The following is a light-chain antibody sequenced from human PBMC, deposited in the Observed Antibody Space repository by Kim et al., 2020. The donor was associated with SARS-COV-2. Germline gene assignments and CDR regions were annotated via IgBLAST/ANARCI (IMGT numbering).Light chain of an antibody. Sequence: SVTPKGQVTITCRASQSIGNRLHWYQQKADQSPKLLIKYASQSITGVPPRFSGSGSGTDFTLTINSLEAEDAATYYCQQSGNFLTFGGGTKVDIK. CDR3: QQSGNFLT. CDR2: YAS. V-gene: IGKV6-21*02. J-gene: IGKJ4*01. CDR1: QSIGNR.